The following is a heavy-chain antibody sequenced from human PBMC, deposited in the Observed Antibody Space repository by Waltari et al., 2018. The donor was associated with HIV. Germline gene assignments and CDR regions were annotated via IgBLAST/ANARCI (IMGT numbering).Heavy chain of an antibody. CDR3: ARDLDGYNPVIDY. D-gene: IGHD5-12*01. J-gene: IGHJ4*02. CDR1: GYTFTNYA. CDR2: LSVSNGNT. V-gene: IGHV1-18*01. Sequence: QVHLVQSGAEVKKPEASVKVSCKAAGYTFTNYAITWVRQAPGQGLEWMGWLSVSNGNTNSAQKFQGRVTMTTDASTSTAYMELRSLRSDDTAIYYCARDLDGYNPVIDYWGQGTLVTVSS.